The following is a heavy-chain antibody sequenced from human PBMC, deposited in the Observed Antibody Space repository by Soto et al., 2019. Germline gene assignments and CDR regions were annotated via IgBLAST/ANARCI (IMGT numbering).Heavy chain of an antibody. Sequence: QVTLKESGPVLVKPTETLTLTCTVSGFSLSNARMGVSWIRQPPGKALEWLANIFSNDEKSYSTSLKSRLTISKDTSKSQVVLTMTNMDPVDTATYYCARIDYGDYDWYFDLWGRGTLVTVSS. J-gene: IGHJ2*01. D-gene: IGHD4-17*01. CDR2: IFSNDEK. CDR3: ARIDYGDYDWYFDL. CDR1: GFSLSNARMG. V-gene: IGHV2-26*01.